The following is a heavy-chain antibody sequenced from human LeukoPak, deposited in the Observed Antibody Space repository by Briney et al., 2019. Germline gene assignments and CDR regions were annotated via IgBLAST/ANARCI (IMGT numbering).Heavy chain of an antibody. V-gene: IGHV3-21*06. Sequence: GGSLRLSCAAPDFTFSAYSMAWVRQAPGTGLEWVSSISGSGSYIYYADSVKGRFTISRDNAKNSLFLQMNSLRAEDTAVYYCARVSAYGGSGCVLCALDVWGQGTTVTVSS. CDR2: ISGSGSYI. CDR3: ARVSAYGGSGCVLCALDV. D-gene: IGHD6-19*01. CDR1: DFTFSAYS. J-gene: IGHJ6*02.